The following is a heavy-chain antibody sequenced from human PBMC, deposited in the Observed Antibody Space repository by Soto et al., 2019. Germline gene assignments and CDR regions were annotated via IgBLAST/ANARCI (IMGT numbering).Heavy chain of an antibody. Sequence: PGGSLRLSCAASGFTFSSYSMNWVRQAPGMGLEWVSSISSSSSYIYYADSVKGRFTISRDNAKNSLYLQMNSLRAEDTAVYYCARENPTIFGVVIINHGMDVWGQGTTVTVSS. J-gene: IGHJ6*02. CDR1: GFTFSSYS. CDR2: ISSSSSYI. D-gene: IGHD3-3*01. CDR3: ARENPTIFGVVIINHGMDV. V-gene: IGHV3-21*01.